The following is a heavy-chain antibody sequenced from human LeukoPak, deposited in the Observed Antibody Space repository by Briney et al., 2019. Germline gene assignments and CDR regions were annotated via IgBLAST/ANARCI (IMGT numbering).Heavy chain of an antibody. CDR2: ISNTGVAT. Sequence: GGSLRLSCAASGFSNSALNWVRQAPGQGLEWISSISNTGVATYYADSVKGRFTISRDTFRNTLLLQMNSLRADDTAVYYCVKSAGKDGYRDVLDIWGQGTVVTVSS. D-gene: IGHD5-24*01. CDR3: VKSAGKDGYRDVLDI. CDR1: GFSNSA. J-gene: IGHJ3*02. V-gene: IGHV3-23*05.